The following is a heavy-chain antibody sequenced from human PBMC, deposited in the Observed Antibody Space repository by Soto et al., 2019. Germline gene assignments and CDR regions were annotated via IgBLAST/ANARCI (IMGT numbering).Heavy chain of an antibody. J-gene: IGHJ2*01. CDR1: GGSFSGYY. CDR3: ARARQWLKYFDL. Sequence: QVQLQQWGAGLLKPSETLSLTCAVYGGSFSGYYWSWIRQPPGKGLEWIGEINHSGSTNYSPSLKSRVTISVDTSKNQFSLKLSSVTAADTAVYYCARARQWLKYFDLWGRGTLVTVSS. V-gene: IGHV4-34*01. D-gene: IGHD6-19*01. CDR2: INHSGST.